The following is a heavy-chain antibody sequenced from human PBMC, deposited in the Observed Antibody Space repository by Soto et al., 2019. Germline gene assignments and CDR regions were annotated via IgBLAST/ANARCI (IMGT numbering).Heavy chain of an antibody. CDR3: ARANSNSGYDSTVDY. CDR1: GGTVRSYT. J-gene: IGHJ4*02. V-gene: IGHV1-69*02. CDR2: IIPILGIA. D-gene: IGHD5-12*01. Sequence: QVQLVQSGAEVKKPGSSVKVSCKASGGTVRSYTISWVRQAPGQGLEWMGRIIPILGIANYAQKFQGRVTITADKSTSTAYMELRSLRSEDTAVYYCARANSNSGYDSTVDYWGQGTLVTVSS.